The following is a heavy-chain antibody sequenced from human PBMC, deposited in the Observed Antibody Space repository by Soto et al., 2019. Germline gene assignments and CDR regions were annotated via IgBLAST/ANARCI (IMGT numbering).Heavy chain of an antibody. CDR3: ARGAGYSSSWARGDYHYYCMDV. Sequence: ASVKVSCKASGYTFTSYGISWVRQAPGQGLEWMGWISAYNGNTNYAQKLQGRVTMTTDTSKSTAYMELRSLRSDDTAVYYCARGAGYSSSWARGDYHYYCMDVWGQGTTVTVSS. CDR2: ISAYNGNT. J-gene: IGHJ6*02. D-gene: IGHD6-13*01. CDR1: GYTFTSYG. V-gene: IGHV1-18*01.